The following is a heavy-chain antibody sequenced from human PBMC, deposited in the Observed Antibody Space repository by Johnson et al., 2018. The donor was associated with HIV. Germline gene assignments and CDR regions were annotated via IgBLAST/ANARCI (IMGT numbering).Heavy chain of an antibody. V-gene: IGHV3-66*01. CDR3: ARSDRAEGGRGDAFHI. D-gene: IGHD3-16*01. Sequence: VQLVESGGGLVQPGGSLRLSCAVSGFTVSTSYMTWVRQAPGKGLDWVSVLFSGGSIYFADSVKGRFTISRDNSKNTLYLQMNSLRAGDTAVYYCARSDRAEGGRGDAFHIWGQGTMVTVSS. CDR1: GFTVSTSY. CDR2: LFSGGSI. J-gene: IGHJ3*02.